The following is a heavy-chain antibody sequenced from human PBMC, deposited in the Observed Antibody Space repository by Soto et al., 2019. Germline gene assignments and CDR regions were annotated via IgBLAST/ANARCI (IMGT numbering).Heavy chain of an antibody. CDR3: AKAKYYYGSDLDY. Sequence: SVKVSCKASGYTFTSYFIHWVRQAPGQGLEWMGGIIPIFGTANYAQKFQGRVTITADESTSTAYMELSSLRSEDTAVYYCAKAKYYYGSDLDYWGQGTLVTVSS. J-gene: IGHJ4*02. D-gene: IGHD3-10*01. V-gene: IGHV1-69*13. CDR1: GYTFTSYF. CDR2: IIPIFGTA.